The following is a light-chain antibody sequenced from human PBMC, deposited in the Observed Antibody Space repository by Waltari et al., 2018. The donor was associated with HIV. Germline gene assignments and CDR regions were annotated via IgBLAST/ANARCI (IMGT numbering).Light chain of an antibody. CDR1: NIGSKR. J-gene: IGLJ2*01. Sequence: SYVLTQPPSVSVAPGQTARISCEGDNIGSKRVHWYQQKPGPPPVLVVYYDTDRPSGIPGRFSGSNSGNTATLIIRGVEAGDEDDDYCNVWDSLSDHRVFGGGTELTVL. CDR2: YDT. CDR3: NVWDSLSDHRV. V-gene: IGLV3-21*02.